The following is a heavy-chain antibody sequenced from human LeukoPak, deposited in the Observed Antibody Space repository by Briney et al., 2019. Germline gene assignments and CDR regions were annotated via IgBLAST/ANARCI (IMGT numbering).Heavy chain of an antibody. J-gene: IGHJ4*02. CDR2: IYPGDSDA. D-gene: IGHD5-24*01. V-gene: IGHV5-51*01. CDR1: GYSFTSYW. CDR3: ARLSRDGYTFNYFDY. Sequence: GGALKISCKGSGYSFTSYWIGLVRQMPGKGLEWMGDIYPGDSDARYSPSFQGQVTLSADKSISTAYLQWSSLKASDTAMYYCARLSRDGYTFNYFDYWGQGTLVTVSS.